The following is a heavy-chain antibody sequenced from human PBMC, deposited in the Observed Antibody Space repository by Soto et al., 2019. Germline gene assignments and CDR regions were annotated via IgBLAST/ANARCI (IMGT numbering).Heavy chain of an antibody. V-gene: IGHV3-66*01. CDR2: IYSDGST. Sequence: EVQLVESGGGLVQPGGSLRLFCAASGFTVNSNYMSWVRQAPGKGLEWVSVIYSDGSTYYADSVKGRFIISRDNSNNTLYFQMNSLRAEDTAVYYCATLTKYDILTGFYPCWGQGTLVTVSS. CDR1: GFTVNSNY. D-gene: IGHD3-9*01. J-gene: IGHJ4*02. CDR3: ATLTKYDILTGFYPC.